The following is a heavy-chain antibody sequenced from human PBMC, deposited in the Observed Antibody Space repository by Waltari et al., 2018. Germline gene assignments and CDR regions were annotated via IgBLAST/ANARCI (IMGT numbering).Heavy chain of an antibody. Sequence: QVQLQESGPGLVKPSQTLSLTCTVSGGSIRSGAYYWSWIRQHPGKGLEWIGYIYHSGSTYYNPSLKSRVTISVDRSKNQFSLKLSSVTAADTAVYYCARGDYDILTGYFPFDYWGQGTLVTVSS. CDR3: ARGDYDILTGYFPFDY. CDR1: GGSIRSGAYY. V-gene: IGHV4-30-4*08. J-gene: IGHJ4*02. CDR2: IYHSGST. D-gene: IGHD3-9*01.